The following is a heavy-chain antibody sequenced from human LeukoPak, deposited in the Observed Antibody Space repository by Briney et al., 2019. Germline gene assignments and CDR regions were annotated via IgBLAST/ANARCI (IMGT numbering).Heavy chain of an antibody. V-gene: IGHV1-46*01. CDR1: GYTFTSYY. CDR2: IDPSGGST. CDR3: ARDLSPPYSSGSHDAFDI. Sequence: ASVKVSCKASGYTFTSYYMHWVRQAPGQGLEWMGIIDPSGGSTSYAQKFQGRVTMTRDTSTSTVYMELSSLRSEDTAVYYCARDLSPPYSSGSHDAFDIWGQGTMVTVSS. D-gene: IGHD6-19*01. J-gene: IGHJ3*02.